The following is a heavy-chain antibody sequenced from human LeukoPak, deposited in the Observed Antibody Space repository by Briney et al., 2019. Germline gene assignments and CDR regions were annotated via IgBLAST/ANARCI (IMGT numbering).Heavy chain of an antibody. Sequence: ASVKVSCKASGYTFTSYGISWVRQAPGQGLEWMGWISAYNGNTNYAQKLQGRVTMTTDTSTSTAYMELRSLRSDDTAVYYCARGIRGQWLRTPPYYFDYWGQGTLVTVSS. J-gene: IGHJ4*02. CDR2: ISAYNGNT. CDR3: ARGIRGQWLRTPPYYFDY. CDR1: GYTFTSYG. V-gene: IGHV1-18*01. D-gene: IGHD6-19*01.